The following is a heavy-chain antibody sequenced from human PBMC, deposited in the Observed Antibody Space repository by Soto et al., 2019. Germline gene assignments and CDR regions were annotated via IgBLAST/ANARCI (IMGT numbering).Heavy chain of an antibody. J-gene: IGHJ6*02. CDR1: GGTFSSYA. V-gene: IGHV1-69*13. Sequence: SVKVSCKASGGTFSSYAISWVRQAPGQGPEWMGGIIPIFGTANYAQKFQGRVTITADESTSTAYMELSSLRSEDTAVYYCASSVVPAAINYYGMDVWGQGTTVTVSS. CDR3: ASSVVPAAINYYGMDV. D-gene: IGHD2-2*02. CDR2: IIPIFGTA.